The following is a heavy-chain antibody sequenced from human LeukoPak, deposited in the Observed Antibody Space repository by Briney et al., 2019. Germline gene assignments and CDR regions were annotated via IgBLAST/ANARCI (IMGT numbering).Heavy chain of an antibody. CDR2: IYYSGST. V-gene: IGHV4-59*01. CDR1: GGSISSYY. Sequence: PSETLSLTCTVSGGSISSYYWSWIRQPPGKGLEWIGYIYYSGSTNYNPSLKSRVTISVDTSKNQFSLKLSSVTAADTAVYYCARGGYYDSSGPSGAFDIWGQGTMVTVSS. CDR3: ARGGYYDSSGPSGAFDI. D-gene: IGHD3-22*01. J-gene: IGHJ3*02.